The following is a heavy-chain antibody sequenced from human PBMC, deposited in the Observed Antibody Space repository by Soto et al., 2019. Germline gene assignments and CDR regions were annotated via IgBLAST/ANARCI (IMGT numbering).Heavy chain of an antibody. CDR2: ISSSSSYT. J-gene: IGHJ4*02. V-gene: IGHV3-11*06. Sequence: GGSLRLSCAAPGFTFSDYYMSWIRQAPGKGLEWVSYISSSSSYTNYADSVKGRFTISRDNAKNSLYLQMNSLRAEDTAVYYCARYVDSGSYYRPYLDYWGQGTLVTVSS. D-gene: IGHD1-26*01. CDR1: GFTFSDYY. CDR3: ARYVDSGSYYRPYLDY.